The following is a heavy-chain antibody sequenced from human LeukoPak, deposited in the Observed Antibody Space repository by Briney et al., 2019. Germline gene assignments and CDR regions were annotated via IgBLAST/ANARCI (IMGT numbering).Heavy chain of an antibody. Sequence: QAGGSLRLSCAASGFTFSSYAMHWVRQAPGKGLEWVAVISYDGSNKYYADSMEGRFTISRDNSKNTLYLQMNSLRAEDTAVYYCARDLPRYYDSSGYSYWGQGTLATVSS. CDR1: GFTFSSYA. J-gene: IGHJ4*02. CDR2: ISYDGSNK. D-gene: IGHD3-22*01. CDR3: ARDLPRYYDSSGYSY. V-gene: IGHV3-30*04.